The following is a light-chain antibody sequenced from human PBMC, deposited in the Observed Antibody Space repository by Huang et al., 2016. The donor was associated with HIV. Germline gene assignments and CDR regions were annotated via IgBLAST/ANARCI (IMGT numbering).Light chain of an antibody. CDR1: QSLLHSDGKTY. CDR3: MQDSHSLWT. Sequence: DVVLTQSLLSLPVTLGQPASISCRSSQSLLHSDGKTYLRWFQQRPGQSPRRLIYKVSDRDSGVPDRFSGSGSGTDFTLKISRVEAEDLGVYYCMQDSHSLWTFGQGTKVEIK. CDR2: KVS. V-gene: IGKV2-30*02. J-gene: IGKJ1*01.